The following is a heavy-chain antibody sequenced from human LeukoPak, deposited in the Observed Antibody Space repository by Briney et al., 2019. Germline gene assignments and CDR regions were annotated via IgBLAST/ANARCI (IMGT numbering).Heavy chain of an antibody. CDR1: GFTFSSYW. CDR3: AKDSRNLPFDY. D-gene: IGHD1-14*01. J-gene: IGHJ4*02. Sequence: GGSLRHSCAASGFTFSSYWMSWVRQAPGKGLEWVANIKQDGSEKYYVDSVKGRFTISRDNAKNSLYLQMNSLRAEDTAVYYCAKDSRNLPFDYWGQGTLVTVSS. CDR2: IKQDGSEK. V-gene: IGHV3-7*01.